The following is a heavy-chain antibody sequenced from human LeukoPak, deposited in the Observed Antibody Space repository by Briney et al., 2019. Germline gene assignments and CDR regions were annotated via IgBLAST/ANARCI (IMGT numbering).Heavy chain of an antibody. CDR2: ISSTSSYI. J-gene: IGHJ5*02. CDR3: ARDKIPSAGTPRGFDP. D-gene: IGHD6-13*01. CDR1: GFIFSSYS. Sequence: GGSLRLSCAASGFIFSSYSMNWVRQAPGKGLEWVSSISSTSSYIYYAASVKGRFTISRDNAKSSLYLQMNSLRAEDTAVYYCARDKIPSAGTPRGFDPWGQGTLVTVSS. V-gene: IGHV3-21*01.